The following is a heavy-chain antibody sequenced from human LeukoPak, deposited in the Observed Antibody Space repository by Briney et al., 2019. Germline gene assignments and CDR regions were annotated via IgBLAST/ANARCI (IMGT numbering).Heavy chain of an antibody. CDR1: GGSISSYY. D-gene: IGHD1-14*01. V-gene: IGHV4-59*01. CDR3: ARDGNPWNLDV. CDR2: IYYSGNT. Sequence: SETLSLTCTVSGGSISSYYWSWIRQPPGKGLEWIGYIYYSGNTNYNPSLKSRVTISVDTSKKQFSLQLSSVTAADTAVYYCARDGNPWNLDVWGRGTLVTVSS. J-gene: IGHJ2*01.